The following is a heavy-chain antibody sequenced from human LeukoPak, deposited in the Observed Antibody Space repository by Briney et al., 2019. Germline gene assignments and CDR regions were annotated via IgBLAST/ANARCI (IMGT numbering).Heavy chain of an antibody. CDR1: GFTFSSYS. D-gene: IGHD6-19*01. J-gene: IGHJ4*02. CDR2: ISSSSSTI. Sequence: GGSLRLSCAASGFTFSSYSMNWVRQAPGKGLEWVSYISSSSSTIYYADSVKGRFTISRDNAKNSLYLQMNSLRAEDTAVYYCARVPKTGYSSGWYGDYFDYWGQGTLVTVSS. CDR3: ARVPKTGYSSGWYGDYFDY. V-gene: IGHV3-48*01.